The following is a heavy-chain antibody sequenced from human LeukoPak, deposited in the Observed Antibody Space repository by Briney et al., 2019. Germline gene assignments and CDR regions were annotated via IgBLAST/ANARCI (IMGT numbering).Heavy chain of an antibody. CDR2: ISGSGDST. J-gene: IGHJ4*02. CDR3: AKTRPLDSSSWSHGDY. V-gene: IGHV3-23*01. D-gene: IGHD6-13*01. CDR1: GFTFSSYA. Sequence: GGSLRLSCAASGFTFSSYAMSWVRQAPGKGREWVSAISGSGDSTYYGDSVKGRFTISRDNSKNTLYLQMNSLRAEDTAVYYCAKTRPLDSSSWSHGDYWGQGTLVTVSS.